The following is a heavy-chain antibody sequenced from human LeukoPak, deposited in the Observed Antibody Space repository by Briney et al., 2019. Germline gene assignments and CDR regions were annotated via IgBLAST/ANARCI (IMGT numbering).Heavy chain of an antibody. CDR1: GYTFTSYG. CDR3: ARDPPGLTLGSPGDY. Sequence: ASVKVSCKASGYTFTSYGIAWVGQAPGQGLQWMGWISANNGDTSYSPKLQGRVTMTTDTSTNTAYMELRSLTSDDTAVYYCARDPPGLTLGSPGDYWGQGTLVIVSS. J-gene: IGHJ4*02. CDR2: ISANNGDT. D-gene: IGHD3-16*01. V-gene: IGHV1-18*01.